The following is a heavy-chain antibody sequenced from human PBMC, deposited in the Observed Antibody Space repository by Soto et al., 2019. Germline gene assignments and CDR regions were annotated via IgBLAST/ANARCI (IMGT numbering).Heavy chain of an antibody. CDR3: ARDGHRGTEYFQH. Sequence: QVQLQESGPGLVKPSQTLSLTRTVSGGSISSGDYYWSWIRQPPGKGLEWIGYIYYSGSTYYNPSLKSRVTISLDTSKNQFSLTRSSVTAADTAVYYCARDGHRGTEYFQHWGQGTLVTVSS. J-gene: IGHJ1*01. CDR2: IYYSGST. V-gene: IGHV4-30-4*01. D-gene: IGHD3-16*01. CDR1: GGSISSGDYY.